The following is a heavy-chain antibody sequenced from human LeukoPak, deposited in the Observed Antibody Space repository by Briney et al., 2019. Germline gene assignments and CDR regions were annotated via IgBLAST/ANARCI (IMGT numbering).Heavy chain of an antibody. CDR2: ISNAGSDT. J-gene: IGHJ6*02. Sequence: PGGSLRLSCAASGSTFSNFAMSWVRQAPGKGLEWLSTISNAGSDTYYADSVKDRFTISRDNSENTLYLQMNNLRAEDTAIHYCAKVPYSDYGSGRPPFMDVWGQGTTVAVSS. V-gene: IGHV3-23*01. D-gene: IGHD3-10*01. CDR3: AKVPYSDYGSGRPPFMDV. CDR1: GSTFSNFA.